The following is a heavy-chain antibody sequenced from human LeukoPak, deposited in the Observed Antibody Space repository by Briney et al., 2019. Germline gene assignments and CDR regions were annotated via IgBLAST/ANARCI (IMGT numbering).Heavy chain of an antibody. CDR2: MNPNSGNT. D-gene: IGHD1-26*01. V-gene: IGHV1-8*01. CDR1: GYTFTSYD. CDR3: ARDEGAPYSFDY. J-gene: IGHJ4*02. Sequence: GASVKVSCKASGYTFTSYDINWVRQATGQGLEWMGWMNPNSGNTGYAQKFQGRVTMTRNTSISTAYMELSSLRSEDTAVYYCARDEGAPYSFDYWGQGTLVTVSS.